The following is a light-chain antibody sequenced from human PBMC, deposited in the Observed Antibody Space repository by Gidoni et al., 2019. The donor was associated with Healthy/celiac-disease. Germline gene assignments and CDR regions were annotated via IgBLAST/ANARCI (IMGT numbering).Light chain of an antibody. CDR2: DAS. Sequence: EIVLTQSPATLSLSPGERATLSCRASQSASSYLAWYQQKPGQAPRLLIYDASNRATGIPARFIGSGSGTDFTLTISSLEPEDFAVYYCQQRSNWPPLLTFXGXTKVEIK. V-gene: IGKV3-11*01. CDR3: QQRSNWPPLLT. CDR1: QSASSY. J-gene: IGKJ4*01.